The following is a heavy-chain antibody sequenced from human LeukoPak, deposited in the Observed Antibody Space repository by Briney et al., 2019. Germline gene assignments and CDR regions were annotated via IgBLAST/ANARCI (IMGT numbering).Heavy chain of an antibody. D-gene: IGHD6-19*01. V-gene: IGHV5-51*01. CDR3: ARHAYSSGHRDY. CDR1: GYSFTSYW. Sequence: PGESLQISCQGSGYSFTSYWVGWVRQVPGKGLEWMGIIYPGDSDTRYSPSFQGQVTISADKSISTAYLQWSSLKASDTAMYYCARHAYSSGHRDYWGQGTLVTVSS. J-gene: IGHJ4*02. CDR2: IYPGDSDT.